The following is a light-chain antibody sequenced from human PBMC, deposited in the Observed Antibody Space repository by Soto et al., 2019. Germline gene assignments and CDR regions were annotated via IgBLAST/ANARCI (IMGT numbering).Light chain of an antibody. J-gene: IGLJ1*01. V-gene: IGLV2-14*01. Sequence: QSVLTQPASVSGSPGQSITISCTGTSSDVGGYYYVSWYQHHPGKAPKLMIYQVSNRPSGVSNRFSGFKSGNTASLTISGLQAEDEADYYCSSYTSSNTFYVFGTGTKVTVL. CDR3: SSYTSSNTFYV. CDR1: SSDVGGYYY. CDR2: QVS.